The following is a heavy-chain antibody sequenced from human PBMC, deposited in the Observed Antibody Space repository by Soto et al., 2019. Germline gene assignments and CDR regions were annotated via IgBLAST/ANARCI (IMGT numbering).Heavy chain of an antibody. J-gene: IGHJ4*02. V-gene: IGHV3-30-3*01. CDR2: ISYDGTNK. CDR1: GFSFSISP. D-gene: IGHD7-27*01. CDR3: ARDPKTSGGQHWAFNYFDS. Sequence: PGGSLRLSCAASGFSFSISPMHWVRQAPGKGPECVALISYDGTNKFYADSVKGRFTISRDNSKSTLYLQVDSLRPEDAAVYYCARDPKTSGGQHWAFNYFDSWGQGXQVTVYS.